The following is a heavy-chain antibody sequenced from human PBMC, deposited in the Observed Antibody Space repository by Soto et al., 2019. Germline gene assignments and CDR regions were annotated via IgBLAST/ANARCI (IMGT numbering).Heavy chain of an antibody. J-gene: IGHJ4*02. CDR1: GYTLTELS. CDR3: ATDRVITFGGVILNTE. Sequence: ASVKVSCKVSGYTLTELSMHWVRQAPGKGLGWMGGFDPEDGETIYAQKFQGRVTMTEDTSTDTAYMELSSLRSEDTAVHYCATDRVITFGGVILNTEWGQGTLVTVSS. V-gene: IGHV1-24*01. CDR2: FDPEDGET. D-gene: IGHD3-16*02.